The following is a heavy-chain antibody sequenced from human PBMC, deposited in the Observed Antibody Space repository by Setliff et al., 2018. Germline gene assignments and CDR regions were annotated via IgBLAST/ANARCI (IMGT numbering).Heavy chain of an antibody. D-gene: IGHD2-8*01. J-gene: IGHJ4*02. CDR2: ISAYTGNT. CDR3: SRLVRYCTTTTCQRASGAEF. V-gene: IGHV1-18*01. CDR1: GYTFSNYG. Sequence: ASVKVSCKASGYTFSNYGITWVRQAPGQGLEWMGWISAYTGNTNYAQKLQGRVSMTTDTSTSTAYMELRSLTSDDTAVYYCSRLVRYCTTTTCQRASGAEFWGQGTLVTVSS.